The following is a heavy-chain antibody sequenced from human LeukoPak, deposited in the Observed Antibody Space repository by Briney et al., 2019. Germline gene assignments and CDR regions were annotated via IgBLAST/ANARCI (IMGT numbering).Heavy chain of an antibody. CDR3: ARTIRGY. Sequence: GGSLRLSCEASGFTFDDYGMHWVRQAPGKGLEWVSTISWNSASVGYVDSVKGRFTISRDNAKNSLYLQMNSLRAEDTAVYYCARTIRGYWGQGTLVTVSS. J-gene: IGHJ4*02. V-gene: IGHV3-9*01. CDR2: ISWNSASV. CDR1: GFTFDDYG. D-gene: IGHD1-7*01.